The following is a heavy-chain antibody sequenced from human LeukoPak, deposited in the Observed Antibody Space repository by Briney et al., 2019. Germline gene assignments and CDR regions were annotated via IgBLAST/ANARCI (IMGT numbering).Heavy chain of an antibody. J-gene: IGHJ4*02. CDR3: AKDFTFCGGDCTIDY. D-gene: IGHD2-21*02. V-gene: IGHV3-74*01. Sequence: PGGSLRLSCAASGFIFSSNWMHWVRQAPGKGLVWVSRIDSDGSSTTYADSVKGRFTISRDNAKNTLYLQMNSLRAEDTAVYCCAKDFTFCGGDCTIDYWGQGALVTVSS. CDR2: IDSDGSST. CDR1: GFIFSSNW.